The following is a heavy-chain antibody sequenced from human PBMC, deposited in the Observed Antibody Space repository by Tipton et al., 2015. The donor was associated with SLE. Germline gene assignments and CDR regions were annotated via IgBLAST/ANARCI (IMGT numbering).Heavy chain of an antibody. J-gene: IGHJ4*02. D-gene: IGHD7-27*01. CDR1: GFTFSSYS. CDR3: AKDWGTGAGGFYLDY. Sequence: SLRLSCAASGFTFSSYSMNWVRQAPGKGLEWVSYISSSSNIKYYADSVKGRFTISRDNSKNTLFLQMNRLRAGDTAIYYCAKDWGTGAGGFYLDYWGQGTLVTVSS. V-gene: IGHV3-48*01. CDR2: ISSSSNIK.